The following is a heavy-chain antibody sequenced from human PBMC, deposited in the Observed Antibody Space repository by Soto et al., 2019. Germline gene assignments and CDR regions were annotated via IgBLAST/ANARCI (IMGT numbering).Heavy chain of an antibody. CDR3: ARYRSLDP. CDR1: GFILRNYW. D-gene: IGHD3-16*02. V-gene: IGHV3-7*03. J-gene: IGHJ5*02. CDR2: IKEDGSEK. Sequence: GGSLRLSCADSGFILRNYWMSWVRQAPGMGLQWVVSIKEDGSEKYYVDPVKGRFTISRENAKNSLYLQMNSLRAEDTAVYYCARYRSLDPWGQGILVTVSS.